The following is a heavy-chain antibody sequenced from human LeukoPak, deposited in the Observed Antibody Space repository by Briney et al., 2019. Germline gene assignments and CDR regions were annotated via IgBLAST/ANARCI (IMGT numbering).Heavy chain of an antibody. CDR1: GFTFSSYA. Sequence: GGSLRLSSAASGFTFSSYAMHWVRQAPGKGLEWVAVISYDGSNKYYADSVKGRFTISRDNSKNTLYLQMNSLRAEDTAVYYCARDYYYGSGIPPDYWGQGTLVTVSS. V-gene: IGHV3-30-3*01. D-gene: IGHD3-10*01. CDR3: ARDYYYGSGIPPDY. CDR2: ISYDGSNK. J-gene: IGHJ4*02.